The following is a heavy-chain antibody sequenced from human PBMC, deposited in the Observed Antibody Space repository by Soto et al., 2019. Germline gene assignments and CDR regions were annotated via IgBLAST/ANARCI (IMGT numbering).Heavy chain of an antibody. Sequence: GGSLRLSCAASGFTFSTSSMNWVRQAPGKGLEWVSYISSSSSTIYYADSVKGRFTISRDNAKNSLYLQMNNLRAEDTAVYYCAKDLWFDPWGQGTLVTVSS. V-gene: IGHV3-48*01. CDR1: GFTFSTSS. J-gene: IGHJ5*02. CDR3: AKDLWFDP. CDR2: ISSSSSTI.